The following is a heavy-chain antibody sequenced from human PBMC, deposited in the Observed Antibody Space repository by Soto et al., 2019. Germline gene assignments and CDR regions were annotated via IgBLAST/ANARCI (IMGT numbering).Heavy chain of an antibody. CDR1: GYTFPNYG. D-gene: IGHD6-13*01. V-gene: IGHV1-18*01. CDR2: ISANNGNT. CDR3: ARLKQLVFMDV. Sequence: QVQLVQSGAEVRKPGASVKVSCKASGYTFPNYGIIWVRQAPGQGLEWMAWISANNGNTKYAQKFQDRVTMTTDTPTTTASMELRSLRSDDTAVYYCARLKQLVFMDVWGQGTTVTVSS. J-gene: IGHJ6*02.